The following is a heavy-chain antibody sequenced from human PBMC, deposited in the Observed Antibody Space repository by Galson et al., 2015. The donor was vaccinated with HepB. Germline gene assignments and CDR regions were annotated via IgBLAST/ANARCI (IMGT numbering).Heavy chain of an antibody. V-gene: IGHV1-18*01. J-gene: IGHJ3*02. CDR1: GYTFTSYG. Sequence: SVKVSCKASGYTFTSYGFIWVRQAPGQGLEWMGWIDAFNGDTKFAQKLQGRVTMTTDTSTSTAYMELRSLRSDDTAVYYCARDRYCSGGSCHHDAFDIWGQGTTVTVSS. CDR3: ARDRYCSGGSCHHDAFDI. D-gene: IGHD2-15*01. CDR2: IDAFNGDT.